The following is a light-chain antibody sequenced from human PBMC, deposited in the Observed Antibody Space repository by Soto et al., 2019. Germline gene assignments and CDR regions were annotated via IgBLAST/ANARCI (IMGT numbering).Light chain of an antibody. V-gene: IGKV1-5*03. CDR3: QQYNSYPWT. CDR2: KAS. CDR1: QSISSW. Sequence: DIQMTQSPSPLSASVGDRVTITCRASQSISSWLAWYQQKPGKAPKLLIYKASSLETGVPSMFSGSGSGTEFTLTSSSLQPDDFATYYCQQYNSYPWTFGQGPKVEIK. J-gene: IGKJ1*01.